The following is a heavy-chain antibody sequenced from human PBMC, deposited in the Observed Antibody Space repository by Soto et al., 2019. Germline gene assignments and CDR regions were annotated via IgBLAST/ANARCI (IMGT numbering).Heavy chain of an antibody. CDR1: GCSITGAYY. CDR2: IHYRGST. CDR3: ARVRDSFGLDV. D-gene: IGHD2-15*01. V-gene: IGHV4-31*03. J-gene: IGHJ6*02. Sequence: SETLSLTCRLSGCSITGAYYWNWIRQHPGKGLEWTGSIHYRGSTYYNPSLKTRITISLDRSNNQFSLNLSSVTAADTAVYYCARVRDSFGLDVWGQGTTVTVSS.